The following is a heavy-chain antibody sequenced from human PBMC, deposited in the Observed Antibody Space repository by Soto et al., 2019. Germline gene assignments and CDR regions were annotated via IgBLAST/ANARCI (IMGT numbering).Heavy chain of an antibody. D-gene: IGHD2-2*01. CDR3: ARFFAWGVGPAGFDY. CDR2: INHSGST. CDR1: GGSFSGYY. V-gene: IGHV4-34*01. Sequence: PSETLSLTCAVYGGSFSGYYWSWIRQPPGKGLEWIGEINHSGSTNYNPSLKSRVTISVDTSKNQFSLKLSSVTAADTAVYYCARFFAWGVGPAGFDYWGQGTWCTSPQ. J-gene: IGHJ4*02.